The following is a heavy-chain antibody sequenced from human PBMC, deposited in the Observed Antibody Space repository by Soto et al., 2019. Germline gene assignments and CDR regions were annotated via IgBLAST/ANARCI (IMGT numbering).Heavy chain of an antibody. V-gene: IGHV4-4*02. CDR2: INHRGSA. J-gene: IGHJ4*02. CDR3: ARYNAASGTYYFEF. CDR1: GASVSSTYW. D-gene: IGHD6-13*01. Sequence: PSETLSLTCAVSGASVSSTYWWSWVRQPPGKGPEWIGEINHRGSANYNPSLKSRVTISVDISKSQFSLRLTSVTAADTAVYYCARYNAASGTYYFEFWGQGALVTVSS.